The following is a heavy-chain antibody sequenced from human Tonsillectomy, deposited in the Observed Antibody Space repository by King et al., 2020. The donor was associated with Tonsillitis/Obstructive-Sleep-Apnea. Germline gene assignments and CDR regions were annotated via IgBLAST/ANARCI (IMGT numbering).Heavy chain of an antibody. Sequence: VQLVESEGGVVQPGRSLRLSCAASGFTFSSNAMHWVRQAPGKGLEWVAVISYDGSNKYYADSVKGRFTISRDNSKNTLYLQMNSLRAEDTAVYYCARGTAKYYDFRSGAFDFWGQGTLVTVSS. CDR2: ISYDGSNK. CDR3: ARGTAKYYDFRSGAFDF. J-gene: IGHJ4*02. CDR1: GFTFSSNA. V-gene: IGHV3-30*01. D-gene: IGHD3-3*01.